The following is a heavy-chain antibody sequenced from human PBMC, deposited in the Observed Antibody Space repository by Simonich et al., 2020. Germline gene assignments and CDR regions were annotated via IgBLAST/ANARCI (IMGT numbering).Heavy chain of an antibody. CDR2: ISSSSSTI. J-gene: IGHJ3*02. Sequence: EVQLVESGGGLVQPGGSLRLSCAASGFKFSSYSMNWVRQAPGKGLEWVSYISSSSSTIYYADSVKGRFTISRDNAKNSLYLQMNSLRAEDTAVYYCARNSSYYAFDIWGQGTMVTVSS. CDR1: GFKFSSYS. CDR3: ARNSSYYAFDI. V-gene: IGHV3-48*01. D-gene: IGHD5-12*01.